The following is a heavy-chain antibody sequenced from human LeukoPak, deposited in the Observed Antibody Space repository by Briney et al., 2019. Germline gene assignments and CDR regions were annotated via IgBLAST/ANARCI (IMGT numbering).Heavy chain of an antibody. D-gene: IGHD4-11*01. J-gene: IGHJ4*02. V-gene: IGHV3-66*02. CDR1: GFTVSSNY. CDR3: ARDKSGSNYADDY. CDR2: IYSGGST. Sequence: PGGSLRLSCAASGFTVSSNYMSWVRQAPGKGLEWVSVIYSGGSTYCADSVKGRFTISRDNSKNTLYLQMNSLRAEDTAVYYCARDKSGSNYADDYWGQGTLVTVSS.